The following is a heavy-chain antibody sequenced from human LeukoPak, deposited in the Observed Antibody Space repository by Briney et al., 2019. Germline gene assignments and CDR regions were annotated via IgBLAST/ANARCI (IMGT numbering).Heavy chain of an antibody. D-gene: IGHD3-10*01. CDR2: IYATGST. Sequence: SETLSLTCTFSGGSISSYYWSWIRQPAGKGLEWIGRIYATGSTNYNPSLKSRVSMSLDTSKNQFSLRLSSVTAADTAVYYCARAPSYSYYFDYWGQGTLVTVSS. V-gene: IGHV4-4*07. J-gene: IGHJ4*02. CDR1: GGSISSYY. CDR3: ARAPSYSYYFDY.